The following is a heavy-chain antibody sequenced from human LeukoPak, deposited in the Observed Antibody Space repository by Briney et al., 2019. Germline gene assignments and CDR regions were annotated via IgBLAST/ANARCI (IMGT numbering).Heavy chain of an antibody. CDR1: GFSFSTYW. V-gene: IGHV3-74*01. Sequence: PGGSLRLSCAASGFSFSTYWMHWVRQVPGKGPEWVSHITPDGSSTNYADSVEGRFTISRDNAKNTLYLQMSSLRAEDTAVYYCSSQISRGGNWGQGTLVTVSS. CDR3: SSQISRGGN. D-gene: IGHD3-16*01. J-gene: IGHJ4*02. CDR2: ITPDGSST.